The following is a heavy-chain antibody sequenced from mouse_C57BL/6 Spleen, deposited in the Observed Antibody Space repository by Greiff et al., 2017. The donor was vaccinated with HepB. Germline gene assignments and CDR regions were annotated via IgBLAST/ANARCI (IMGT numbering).Heavy chain of an antibody. Sequence: EVKLQESGGGLVKPGGSLKLSCAASGFTFSSYAMSWVRQTPEKRLEWVATISDGGSYTYYPDNVKGRFTISRDNAKNNLYLQMSHLKSEDTAMYYCARAGNNAWFAYWGQGTLVTVSA. D-gene: IGHD2-1*01. V-gene: IGHV5-4*03. CDR3: ARAGNNAWFAY. CDR2: ISDGGSYT. J-gene: IGHJ3*01. CDR1: GFTFSSYA.